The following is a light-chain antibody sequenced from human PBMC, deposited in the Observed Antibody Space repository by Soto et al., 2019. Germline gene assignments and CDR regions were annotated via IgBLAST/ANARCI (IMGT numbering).Light chain of an antibody. CDR2: LGT. CDR3: MQTLQSWT. Sequence: DIVMTQSPLSLPVTLGEPASISCSASQSLLRSSGYDSLNWYLQKPGQSPQLLIYLGTNRASGVPDRFSGSGSGTDFTLKISRVEDEDVGVYYCMQTLQSWTFGQGTKVEIK. V-gene: IGKV2-28*01. J-gene: IGKJ1*01. CDR1: QSLLRSSGYDS.